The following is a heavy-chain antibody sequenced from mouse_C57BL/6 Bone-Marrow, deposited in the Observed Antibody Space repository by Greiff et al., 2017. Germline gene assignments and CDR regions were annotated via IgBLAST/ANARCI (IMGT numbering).Heavy chain of an antibody. Sequence: VQLQQSGPELVKPGASVKISCKASGYAFSSSWMNWVKQRPGKGLEWIGRIYPGDGDTNYNGKFKGKATLTADKSSSTAYMQRSSLTSEDSAVYFCARRGVVGYFDYWGQGTTLTVSS. D-gene: IGHD1-1*01. J-gene: IGHJ2*01. CDR1: GYAFSSSW. CDR3: ARRGVVGYFDY. CDR2: IYPGDGDT. V-gene: IGHV1-82*01.